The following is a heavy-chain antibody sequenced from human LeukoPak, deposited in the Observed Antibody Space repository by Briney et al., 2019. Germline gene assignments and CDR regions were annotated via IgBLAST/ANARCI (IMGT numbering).Heavy chain of an antibody. CDR1: GFTFSSYA. J-gene: IGHJ6*02. CDR2: ISGSGGST. CDR3: AKGPSDIVVSYYGMDV. Sequence: GGSLRLSCAASGFTFSSYAMSWVRQAPGKGLEWVSAISGSGGSTYYADSVKGRFTISRDNSKNTLYLQMNSLRAEDTAVYYCAKGPSDIVVSYYGMDVWGQGTTVTVSS. D-gene: IGHD5-12*01. V-gene: IGHV3-23*01.